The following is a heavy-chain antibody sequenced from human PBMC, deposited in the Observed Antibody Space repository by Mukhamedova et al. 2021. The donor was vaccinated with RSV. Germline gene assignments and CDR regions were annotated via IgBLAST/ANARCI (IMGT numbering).Heavy chain of an antibody. CDR3: AMTNVDTAMVSWDY. Sequence: DTRYSPSFQGQVTISADKSISTAYLQWSSLKASDTAMYYCAMTNVDTAMVSWDYWGQGTLVTVSS. V-gene: IGHV5-51*01. CDR2: DT. J-gene: IGHJ4*02. D-gene: IGHD5-18*01.